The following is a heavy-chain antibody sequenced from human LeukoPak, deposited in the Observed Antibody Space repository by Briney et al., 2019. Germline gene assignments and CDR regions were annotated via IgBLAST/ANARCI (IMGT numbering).Heavy chain of an antibody. CDR2: ISSSGSTI. CDR3: AGGYCSSTSCYGPYYYYGMDV. V-gene: IGHV3-11*01. Sequence: GGSLRLSCAASGFTFSDYYMSWIRQAPGKGLEWVSYISSSGSTIYYADSVKGRFTISRDNAKNSLYLQMNSLRAEGTAVYYCAGGYCSSTSCYGPYYYYGMDVWGQGTTVTVSS. CDR1: GFTFSDYY. J-gene: IGHJ6*02. D-gene: IGHD2-2*01.